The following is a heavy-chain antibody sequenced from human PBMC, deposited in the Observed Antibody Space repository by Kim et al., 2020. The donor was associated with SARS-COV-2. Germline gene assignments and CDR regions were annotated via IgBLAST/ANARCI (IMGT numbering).Heavy chain of an antibody. CDR1: GGSISDSRPH. Sequence: SETLSLTCSVSGGSISDSRPHWGWIRQPPGKGLEWIGSIYYSGATYYNPSLKSRVTVSIDTSKNRFSLKLTSVTAADTAVYYCARRNNFDYWGQGTLVSVSS. J-gene: IGHJ4*02. V-gene: IGHV4-39*01. CDR3: ARRNNFDY. CDR2: IYYSGAT.